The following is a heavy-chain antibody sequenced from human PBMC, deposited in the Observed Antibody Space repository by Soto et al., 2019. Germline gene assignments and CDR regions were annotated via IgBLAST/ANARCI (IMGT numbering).Heavy chain of an antibody. CDR1: GFTFSSYA. CDR3: AKDLTSGRVTIFGVVITYYFDY. CDR2: ISGSGGST. D-gene: IGHD3-3*01. Sequence: GGSLRLSCAASGFTFSSYAMSWVRQAPGKGLEWVSAISGSGGSTYYADSVKGRFTISRDNSKNTLYLQMNSLRAEDTAVYYCAKDLTSGRVTIFGVVITYYFDYWGQGTLVTVSS. V-gene: IGHV3-23*01. J-gene: IGHJ4*02.